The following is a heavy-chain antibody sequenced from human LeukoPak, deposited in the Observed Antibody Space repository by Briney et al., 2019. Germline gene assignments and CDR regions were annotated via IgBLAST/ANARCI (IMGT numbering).Heavy chain of an antibody. J-gene: IGHJ3*02. D-gene: IGHD1-26*01. CDR1: GYSISSGYY. CDR2: IYHSGST. V-gene: IGHV4-38-2*02. CDR3: ARDWDRGRTRADPFDI. Sequence: PSETLSLTCTVSGYSISSGYYWGWIRQPPGKGLEWIGSIYHSGSTYYNPSLKSRVTISVDTSKNQFSLKLSSVTAADTAVYYCARDWDRGRTRADPFDIWGQGTMVTVSS.